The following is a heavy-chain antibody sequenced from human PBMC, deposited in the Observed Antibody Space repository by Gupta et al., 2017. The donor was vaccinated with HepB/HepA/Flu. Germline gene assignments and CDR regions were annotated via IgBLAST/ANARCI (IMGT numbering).Heavy chain of an antibody. CDR1: GGSISSSSYY. Sequence: QLQLQESGPGLVKPSETLSLTCTVSGGSISSSSYYWGWIRQPPGKGLEWIGSIYYSGNTYYNPSLKSRVTISVDTSKNQFSLKLSSVTAADTAVYYCASQGGYCSSSSCYRDAFDIWGQGTMVTVSS. CDR3: ASQGGYCSSSSCYRDAFDI. D-gene: IGHD2-2*01. CDR2: IYYSGNT. J-gene: IGHJ3*02. V-gene: IGHV4-39*01.